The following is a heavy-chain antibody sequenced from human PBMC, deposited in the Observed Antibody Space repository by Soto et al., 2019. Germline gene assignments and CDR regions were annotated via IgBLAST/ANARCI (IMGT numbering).Heavy chain of an antibody. J-gene: IGHJ4*02. D-gene: IGHD4-4*01. CDR1: GGTFSSYA. Sequence: QVQLVQSGAEVKKPGSSVKVSCKASGGTFSSYAISWVRQAPGQGLEWMGGIIPIFGTANYAQKFQGRVTITADESTRTAYMELSSLRSEDTAVYYCARDPLPYSKYDNVPDYWGQGTLVTVSS. V-gene: IGHV1-69*12. CDR2: IIPIFGTA. CDR3: ARDPLPYSKYDNVPDY.